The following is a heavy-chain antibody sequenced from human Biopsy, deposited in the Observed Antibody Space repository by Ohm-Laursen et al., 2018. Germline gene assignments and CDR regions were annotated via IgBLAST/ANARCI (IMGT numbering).Heavy chain of an antibody. D-gene: IGHD3-16*01. J-gene: IGHJ4*02. CDR1: GYTFINHG. Sequence: AASVKVSCKTSGYTFINHGISWVRQAPGRDLEWMGWISTWDAHTSYAQKVQGRVTLTIDTSTSTGYMELRSLRSDDTAVYYCARGGSNYPDYWGQGTLVTVSS. CDR2: ISTWDAHT. V-gene: IGHV1-18*01. CDR3: ARGGSNYPDY.